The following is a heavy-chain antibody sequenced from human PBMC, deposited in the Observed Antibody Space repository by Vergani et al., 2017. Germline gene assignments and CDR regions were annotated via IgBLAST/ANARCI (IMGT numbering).Heavy chain of an antibody. CDR1: GGSISSYY. D-gene: IGHD6-6*01. CDR2: IYYSGST. J-gene: IGHJ4*02. V-gene: IGHV4-59*12. CDR3: ARDLGSSEGYFDY. Sequence: QVQLQESGPGLVKPSETLSLTCTVSGGSISSYYWSWIRQPPGKGLEWIGYIYYSGSTNYNPSLKSRVTISVDTSKNQFSLKLSSVTAADTAVYYCARDLGSSEGYFDYWGQGTLVTVSS.